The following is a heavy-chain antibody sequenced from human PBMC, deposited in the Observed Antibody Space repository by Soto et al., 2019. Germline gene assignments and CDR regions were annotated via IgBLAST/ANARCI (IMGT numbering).Heavy chain of an antibody. CDR2: ISGSGGIT. D-gene: IGHD7-27*01. CDR3: AKDHEWGNGGWWGYYYYGMDV. J-gene: IGHJ6*02. CDR1: GFTFSSYA. V-gene: IGHV3-23*01. Sequence: EVQLLESGGGLVQPGGSLRLSCAASGFTFSSYAMSWVRQAPGKGLEWVSAISGSGGITYYADSVKGRFTISRDNSKNTLYLQMNSRRSEDTAVYYCAKDHEWGNGGWWGYYYYGMDVWCQGTTVTVSS.